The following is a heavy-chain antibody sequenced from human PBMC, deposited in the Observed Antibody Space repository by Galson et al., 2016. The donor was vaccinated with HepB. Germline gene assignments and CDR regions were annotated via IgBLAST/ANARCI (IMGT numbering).Heavy chain of an antibody. D-gene: IGHD3-10*01. CDR1: GFTFSNYA. CDR2: ISGSGGST. J-gene: IGHJ6*04. CDR3: AKEGSKLARNYYYGMDV. V-gene: IGHV3-23*01. Sequence: SLRLSCAASGFTFSNYAISWVRQAPGKRLEWVSVISGSGGSTYYADSVKGRSTISRDNSKNTMYLQMNSLRAEDTAVYYCAKEGSKLARNYYYGMDVWGKGTTVTVSS.